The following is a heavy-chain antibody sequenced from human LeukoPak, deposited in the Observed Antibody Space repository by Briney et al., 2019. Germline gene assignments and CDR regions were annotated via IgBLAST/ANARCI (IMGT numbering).Heavy chain of an antibody. D-gene: IGHD6-19*01. Sequence: SETLSLPCTVSGGSISSSSASWGWIRQSPGKGLEWIGNISYSGSVLYNPSLRSRVTISADTSKNQLSLKLSSVTAADTAVYYCARVMGSGWTGFDYWGQGTLVTVSS. CDR3: ARVMGSGWTGFDY. V-gene: IGHV4-39*07. CDR2: ISYSGSV. CDR1: GGSISSSSAS. J-gene: IGHJ4*02.